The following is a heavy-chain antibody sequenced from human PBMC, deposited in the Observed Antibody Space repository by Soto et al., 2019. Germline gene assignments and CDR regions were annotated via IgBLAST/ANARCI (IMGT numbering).Heavy chain of an antibody. Sequence: QGQLVQSGAEVRKPGASVKVSCQASGYIFNNYGLSWVRQVPGQGLEWVGWIGPYIRKTGYAQKFRDRVTMTADPSTNTAYMELRSLTSDDSAFYYCARCYCSVGSCFTCWHFDLWGRGTLVTVSS. CDR1: GYIFNNYG. CDR2: IGPYIRKT. D-gene: IGHD6-19*01. V-gene: IGHV1-18*01. CDR3: ARCYCSVGSCFTCWHFDL. J-gene: IGHJ2*01.